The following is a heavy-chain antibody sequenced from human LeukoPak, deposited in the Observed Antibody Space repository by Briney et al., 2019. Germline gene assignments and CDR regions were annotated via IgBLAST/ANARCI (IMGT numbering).Heavy chain of an antibody. J-gene: IGHJ4*02. CDR2: IYYNGST. CDR1: GGSISSYS. D-gene: IGHD3-10*01. V-gene: IGHV4-59*12. Sequence: SETLSLTCTVSGGSISSYSWSWIRQPPGQGLEWIGNIYYNGSTNYNPSLKSRVTISIDTSKNQFSLKLSSVTAADTAVYYCARLTLKLRITMVRGVIKEGYYFDYWGQGTLVTVSS. CDR3: ARLTLKLRITMVRGVIKEGYYFDY.